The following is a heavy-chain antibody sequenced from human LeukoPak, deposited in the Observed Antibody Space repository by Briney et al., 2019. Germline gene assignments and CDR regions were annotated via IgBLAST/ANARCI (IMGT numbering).Heavy chain of an antibody. J-gene: IGHJ4*02. V-gene: IGHV3-30*03. CDR2: ISYDGSNK. CDR1: GFTFSTYW. CDR3: ARDVGYDDY. Sequence: PGGSLRLSCAASGFTFSTYWMSWVRQAPGKGLEWVAVISYDGSNKYYADSVKGRFTISRDNSKNTLYLQMNSLRAEDTAVYYCARDVGYDDYWGQGTLVTVSS. D-gene: IGHD5-12*01.